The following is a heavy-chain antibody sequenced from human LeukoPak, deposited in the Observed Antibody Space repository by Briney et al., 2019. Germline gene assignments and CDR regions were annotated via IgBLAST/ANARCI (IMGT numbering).Heavy chain of an antibody. D-gene: IGHD5-18*01. CDR2: IYYSGST. Sequence: SETLSLTCTVSGGSISSSSYYWGWIRQPPGKGLEWIGSIYYSGSTYYNPSFKSRVTISVDTSKNQFSLKLSSVTAADTAVYYCARVVGGYSYGYDYYYGMDVWGQGTTVTVSS. CDR1: GGSISSSSYY. CDR3: ARVVGGYSYGYDYYYGMDV. J-gene: IGHJ6*02. V-gene: IGHV4-39*07.